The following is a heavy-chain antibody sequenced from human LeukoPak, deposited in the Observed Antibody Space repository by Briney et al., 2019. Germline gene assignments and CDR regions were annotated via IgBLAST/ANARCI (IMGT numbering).Heavy chain of an antibody. D-gene: IGHD3/OR15-3a*01. V-gene: IGHV3-9*01. CDR1: GFTFDDYA. CDR2: ISWNSGSV. CDR3: AKAKDWLLVEYYFDY. Sequence: GGSLRLSCAASGFTFDDYAMHWVRQAPGKGLEWVSGISWNSGSVGYADSVKGRFTISRDNAKNSLYLQMDSLRAEDTALYYCAKAKDWLLVEYYFDYWGQGTLVTVSS. J-gene: IGHJ4*02.